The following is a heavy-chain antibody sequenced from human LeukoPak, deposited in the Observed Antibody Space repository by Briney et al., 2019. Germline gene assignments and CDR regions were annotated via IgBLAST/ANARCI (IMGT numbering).Heavy chain of an antibody. Sequence: PSETLSLTCTVSGASISSGANYWSWIRPPPGKGLEWIGCSQYSGNAHYNPYLRSRVTISVDTSENQFSLKLSSVTAADTAVYYCARDHPTGAGGFDIWGQGTMVTVSS. CDR3: ARDHPTGAGGFDI. J-gene: IGHJ3*02. D-gene: IGHD4-23*01. CDR1: GASISSGANY. V-gene: IGHV4-31*03. CDR2: SQYSGNA.